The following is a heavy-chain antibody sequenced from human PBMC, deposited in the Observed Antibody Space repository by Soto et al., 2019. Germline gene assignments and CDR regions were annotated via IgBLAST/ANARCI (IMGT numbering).Heavy chain of an antibody. Sequence: QVQLQQWGAGLLKPSETLSLTCAVYGGSFSGYYWSWIRQPPGKGLEWIGEINHSGSTNYNPSLKSRVTISVDTSKNQFALKLSSVTAADTAVYYCARGADCSSTSCYAGGIDYWGQGTLVTVSS. CDR3: ARGADCSSTSCYAGGIDY. J-gene: IGHJ4*02. V-gene: IGHV4-34*01. CDR2: INHSGST. D-gene: IGHD2-2*01. CDR1: GGSFSGYY.